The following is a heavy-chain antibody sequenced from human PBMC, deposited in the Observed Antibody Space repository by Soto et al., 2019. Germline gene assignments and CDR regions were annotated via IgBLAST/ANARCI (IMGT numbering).Heavy chain of an antibody. Sequence: PSETLSLTCTVSGGSISSGGYYWSWIRQHPGKGLEWIGYNYYSGSTYYNPSLKSRVTISVDTSKNQFSLKLSSVTAADTAVYYCARGGDFWSGYYRRFDPWGQGTLVTVSS. J-gene: IGHJ5*02. CDR1: GGSISSGGYY. D-gene: IGHD3-3*01. V-gene: IGHV4-31*03. CDR3: ARGGDFWSGYYRRFDP. CDR2: NYYSGST.